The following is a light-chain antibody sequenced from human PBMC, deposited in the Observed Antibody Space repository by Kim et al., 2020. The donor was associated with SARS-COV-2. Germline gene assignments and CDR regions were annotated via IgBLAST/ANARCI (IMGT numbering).Light chain of an antibody. CDR1: EGFSTY. CDR2: AAS. J-gene: IGKJ4*01. Sequence: AIRITQSPSALSASTGDRVSITCRASEGFSTYLAWYQQKPGQAPKVLIYAASTLQSGVPSRFSGSGSGTDFTLTISCLQSEDFATYFCQQYYSYPLTFGGGTKLEI. CDR3: QQYYSYPLT. V-gene: IGKV1-8*01.